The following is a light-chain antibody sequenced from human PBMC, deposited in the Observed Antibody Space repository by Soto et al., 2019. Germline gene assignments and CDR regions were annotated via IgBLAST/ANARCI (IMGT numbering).Light chain of an antibody. CDR1: SSDVGGYNY. V-gene: IGLV2-14*01. CDR3: SSYTSSSTLSV. Sequence: QSVLTQPASVSGSPGQSITISCTGTSSDVGGYNYVSWYQQHPGKAPKLMIYEVSNRPSGVSNRFSGSKSGNTASLPISGLQAEDEADYYCSSYTSSSTLSVFGTGTKHTVL. CDR2: EVS. J-gene: IGLJ1*01.